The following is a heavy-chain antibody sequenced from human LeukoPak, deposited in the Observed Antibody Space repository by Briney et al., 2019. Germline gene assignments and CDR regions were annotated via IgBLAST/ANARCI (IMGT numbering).Heavy chain of an antibody. Sequence: PSETLSLTCAVYGGSFSGYYWSWIRQPPGKGLEWIGEINHSGSTNYNPSLKSRVTISVDTSKNQFSLKLSSVTAADTAVYYCAREQTFDTGWGLDAFDIWGQGTMVTVSS. CDR2: INHSGST. V-gene: IGHV4-34*01. CDR3: AREQTFDTGWGLDAFDI. CDR1: GGSFSGYY. D-gene: IGHD3-16*01. J-gene: IGHJ3*02.